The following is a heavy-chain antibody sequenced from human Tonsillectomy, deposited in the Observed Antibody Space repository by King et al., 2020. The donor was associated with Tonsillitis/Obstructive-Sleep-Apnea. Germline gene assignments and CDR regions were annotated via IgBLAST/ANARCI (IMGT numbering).Heavy chain of an antibody. CDR3: AALLLSGWYSELDFDI. J-gene: IGHJ3*02. CDR1: GFTYSPSA. V-gene: IGHV3-30*04. Sequence: VQLVESGGGVVQPGRSLRLSCAASGFTYSPSAMHWVRQAPGKGLEWVAVISYVGSNKYYADSVKGRFTISRDMSETTLFLQMNSLRPEDTAVYYCAALLLSGWYSELDFDIWGQGTMVTVSS. CDR2: ISYVGSNK. D-gene: IGHD6-19*01.